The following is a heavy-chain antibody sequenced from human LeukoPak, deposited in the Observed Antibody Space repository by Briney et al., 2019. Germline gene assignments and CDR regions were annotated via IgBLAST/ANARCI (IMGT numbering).Heavy chain of an antibody. Sequence: ASVKVSCKASGYTLTSYGISWVRQAPGQGLEWMGWISAYNGNTNYAQKLQGRVTMTTDTSTSTAYMELRSLRSDDTALDYCARVGGERGVFIMFYWGQGTLVTVSS. J-gene: IGHJ4*02. CDR3: ARVGGERGVFIMFY. CDR1: GYTLTSYG. D-gene: IGHD3-3*01. V-gene: IGHV1-18*01. CDR2: ISAYNGNT.